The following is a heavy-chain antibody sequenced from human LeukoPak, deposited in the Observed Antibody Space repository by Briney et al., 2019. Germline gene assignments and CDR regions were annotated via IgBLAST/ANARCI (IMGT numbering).Heavy chain of an antibody. J-gene: IGHJ4*02. CDR2: ISYDGSNK. Sequence: PGGSLRLSCAASGFTFSSYGMHWVRQAPGKGLEWVAVISYDGSNKYYADSVEGRFTISRDNSKSTLYLQLNSLRVEDTAVYYCAKDRHFYGAGTYYNLDYWGQGTLVTVSS. CDR1: GFTFSSYG. V-gene: IGHV3-30*18. D-gene: IGHD3-10*01. CDR3: AKDRHFYGAGTYYNLDY.